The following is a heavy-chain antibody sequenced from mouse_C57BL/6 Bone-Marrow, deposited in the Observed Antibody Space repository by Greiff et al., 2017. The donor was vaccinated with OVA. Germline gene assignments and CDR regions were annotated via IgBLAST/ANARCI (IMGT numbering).Heavy chain of an antibody. CDR3: ASQFLPRYFDV. CDR1: GFTFSSYD. V-gene: IGHV5-6*01. J-gene: IGHJ1*03. CDR2: ISTGGSYT. Sequence: EVQLVESGGDLVKPGGSLKLSCAASGFTFSSYDMSWVRQTPDKRLEWVATISTGGSYTYYPDSVKGRFTISRDNAKNTLYLQMSSLKSEDTAMYYCASQFLPRYFDVWGTGTTVTVSS.